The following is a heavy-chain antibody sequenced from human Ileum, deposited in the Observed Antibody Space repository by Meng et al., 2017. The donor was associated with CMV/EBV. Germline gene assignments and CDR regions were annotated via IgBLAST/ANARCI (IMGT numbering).Heavy chain of an antibody. D-gene: IGHD3-10*01. CDR1: AYTFSTYG. V-gene: IGHV1-18*01. Sequence: ASVKVSCKASAYTFSTYGISWVRQAPGQGLEWVAWINLDNSNIKYAQKFQGRVSVTTDTSTSTAYMELRSLRSDDTAVYYCARGRGIVPDSLDVWGQGPTVTVSS. J-gene: IGHJ6*02. CDR3: ARGRGIVPDSLDV. CDR2: INLDNSNI.